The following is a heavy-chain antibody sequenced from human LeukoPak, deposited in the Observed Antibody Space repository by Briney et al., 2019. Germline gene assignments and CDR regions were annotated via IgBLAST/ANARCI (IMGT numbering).Heavy chain of an antibody. Sequence: GGSLRLSCAASGITFSIYTMSWVRQAPGKGLEWVSAIVGSGRNTYYADSVKGRFTISRDNSKNTLYLQMNSLRAVDTAVYHCAKEGGYDGVDWWGQGTLVTVSS. CDR2: IVGSGRNT. CDR1: GITFSIYT. CDR3: AKEGGYDGVDW. J-gene: IGHJ4*02. D-gene: IGHD5-12*01. V-gene: IGHV3-23*01.